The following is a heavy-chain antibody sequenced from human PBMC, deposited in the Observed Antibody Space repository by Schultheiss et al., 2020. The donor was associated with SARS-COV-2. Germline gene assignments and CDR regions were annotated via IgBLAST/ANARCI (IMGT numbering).Heavy chain of an antibody. CDR3: ARYIAAAVTPDY. Sequence: GESLKISCAASGFTLNSYSMNWVRQAPGRGLEWVSYISSSGTIIYYADSVKGRFTISRDNAKNSLYLQMNSLRAEDTAVYYCARYIAAAVTPDYWGQGTLVTVSS. J-gene: IGHJ4*02. CDR1: GFTLNSYS. CDR2: ISSSGTII. D-gene: IGHD6-13*01. V-gene: IGHV3-48*04.